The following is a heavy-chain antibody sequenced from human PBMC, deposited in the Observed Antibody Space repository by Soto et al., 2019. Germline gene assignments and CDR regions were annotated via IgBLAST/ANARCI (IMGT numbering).Heavy chain of an antibody. D-gene: IGHD1-26*01. J-gene: IGHJ5*02. CDR3: ATQEVGGSYVYTFDP. Sequence: SETLSLTCTVSGGSITSSSYYWGWIRQPPGKGLEWIGSIYYSGSTYYNPSLKSRVTISVDTSKNQFSLKLSSVTAADTAVYYCATQEVGGSYVYTFDPWGQGTLVTVPS. CDR1: GGSITSSSYY. CDR2: IYYSGST. V-gene: IGHV4-39*01.